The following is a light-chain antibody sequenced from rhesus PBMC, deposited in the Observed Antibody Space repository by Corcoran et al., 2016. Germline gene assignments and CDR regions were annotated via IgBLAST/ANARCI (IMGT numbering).Light chain of an antibody. CDR1: QSVGNT. Sequence: ETVMMQSPATLSLSPGERGTLSCRASQSVGNTLAWYQQKPGQTPRLRIYCASNRATGIPDRLSGSGSGTDFNLTISSLVPEDVGLYYCQKYDDWPLTFGGGTRVDIK. CDR2: CAS. J-gene: IGKJ4*01. V-gene: IGKV3-35*02. CDR3: QKYDDWPLT.